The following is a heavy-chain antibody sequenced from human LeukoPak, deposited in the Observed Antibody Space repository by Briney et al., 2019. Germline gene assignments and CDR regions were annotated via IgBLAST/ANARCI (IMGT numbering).Heavy chain of an antibody. Sequence: SETLSLTCSVSGGSIRNYFWSWIRQPAGKGLEWIGRIYTSGSTDYNPSLRSRVTMSVDTSRNQFSLRLTSMTAADTAVYYCARESKSYDGSGFYHDYWGQGTLVTVSS. CDR3: ARESKSYDGSGFYHDY. J-gene: IGHJ4*02. CDR2: IYTSGST. V-gene: IGHV4-4*07. CDR1: GGSIRNYF. D-gene: IGHD3-22*01.